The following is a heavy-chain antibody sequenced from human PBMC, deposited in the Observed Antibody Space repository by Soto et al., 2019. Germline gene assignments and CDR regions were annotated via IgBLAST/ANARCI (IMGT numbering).Heavy chain of an antibody. J-gene: IGHJ5*02. CDR2: ISVSGGNT. CDR1: GFTFNSYA. Sequence: EVKLLESGGGLVQPGGSLRLSCAASGFTFNSYAMTWVRQAPGKGLEWVSTISVSGGNTYYADSVKGRFTISRDYSSSTLYLQMNSLRPEDTAVYYCAKESSGSYFPYNYFGPWGQGTLVTVSS. V-gene: IGHV3-23*01. CDR3: AKESSGSYFPYNYFGP. D-gene: IGHD1-26*01.